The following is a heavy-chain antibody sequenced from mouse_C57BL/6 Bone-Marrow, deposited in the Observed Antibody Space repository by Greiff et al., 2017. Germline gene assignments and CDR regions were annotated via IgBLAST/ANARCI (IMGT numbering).Heavy chain of an antibody. Sequence: EVQRVESGGGLVKPGGSLKLSCAASGFTFSSYAMSWVRQTPEKRLEWVATISDGGSYTYYPDNVKGRFTISRDNAKNNLYLQMSHLKSEDTAMYYCARDQFPLFITTVVALDYAMDYWGQGTSVTVSS. CDR3: ARDQFPLFITTVVALDYAMDY. V-gene: IGHV5-4*01. CDR1: GFTFSSYA. CDR2: ISDGGSYT. D-gene: IGHD1-1*01. J-gene: IGHJ4*01.